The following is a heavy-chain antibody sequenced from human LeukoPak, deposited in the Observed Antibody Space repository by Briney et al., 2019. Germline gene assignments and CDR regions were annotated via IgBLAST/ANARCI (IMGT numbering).Heavy chain of an antibody. Sequence: SETLSLTYTVSGGSISSYYWSWIRQPPGKGLEWIGYIYYSGSTNYNPSLKSRVTISVDTSKNQFSLKLSSVTAADTAVYYCARDQSQNGRFDYWGQGTLVTVSS. D-gene: IGHD2-8*01. CDR1: GGSISSYY. V-gene: IGHV4-59*01. J-gene: IGHJ4*02. CDR2: IYYSGST. CDR3: ARDQSQNGRFDY.